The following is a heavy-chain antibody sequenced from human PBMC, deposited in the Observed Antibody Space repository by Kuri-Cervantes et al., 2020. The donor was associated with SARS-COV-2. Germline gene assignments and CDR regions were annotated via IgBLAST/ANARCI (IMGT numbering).Heavy chain of an antibody. Sequence: GESLKISCAASGFTVSSNYMSWVRQAPGKGLVWVSRINSDGSTTGYADSVKGRFTISRDNAKNTLFLQMNSLRAEDTSVYYCARGQYSSGWSYDQYFDYWGQGTLVTVSS. CDR3: ARGQYSSGWSYDQYFDY. CDR1: GFTVSSNY. J-gene: IGHJ4*02. CDR2: INSDGSTT. V-gene: IGHV3-74*01. D-gene: IGHD6-19*01.